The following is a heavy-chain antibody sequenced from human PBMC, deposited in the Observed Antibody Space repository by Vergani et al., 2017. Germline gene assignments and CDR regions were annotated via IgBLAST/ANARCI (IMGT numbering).Heavy chain of an antibody. D-gene: IGHD3-10*01. J-gene: IGHJ6*02. CDR2: IKQDGSEK. CDR1: GFIFSSYW. V-gene: IGHV3-7*01. CDR3: ARNSPVRGYYYYYGMDV. Sequence: EVQLVESGGGLVQPGGSLRLSCAASGFIFSSYWMSWVRQAPGKGLEGVANIKQDGSEKYYVDSVKGRFTISRDNAKNSLYLQMNSLRAEDTAVYYCARNSPVRGYYYYYGMDVWGQGTTVTVSS.